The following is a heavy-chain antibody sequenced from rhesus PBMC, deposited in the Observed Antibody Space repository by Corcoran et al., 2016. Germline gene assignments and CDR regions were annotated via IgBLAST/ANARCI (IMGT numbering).Heavy chain of an antibody. CDR2: IYGSGGSN. CDR1: GCSISSHS. V-gene: IGHV4-160*01. Sequence: QVQLQESGPGLVKPSETLSLTCAVSGCSISSHSWSWIRQAPGKGLEWIGRIYGSGGSNDYNPSLKSRVTISTDTSKNQFSLKLSSVTAADTAVYYCARENYSSGLAYWGQGVLVTVSS. J-gene: IGHJ4*01. CDR3: ARENYSSGLAY. D-gene: IGHD6-31*01.